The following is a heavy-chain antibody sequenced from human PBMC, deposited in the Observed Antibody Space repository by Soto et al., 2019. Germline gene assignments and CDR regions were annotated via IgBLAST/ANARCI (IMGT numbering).Heavy chain of an antibody. D-gene: IGHD3-16*02. V-gene: IGHV3-30*03. J-gene: IGHJ4*02. CDR3: ATDYIWGSYRPIDY. CDR2: ISYDGSNK. Sequence: QVQLVESGGGVVQPGRSLRLSCAASGFTFSSYGMHWVRQAPGKGLEWVAVISYDGSNKYYADSVKGRFTISRDNSKNTLYLQMNSLRAEDTAVCYCATDYIWGSYRPIDYWGQGTLVTVSS. CDR1: GFTFSSYG.